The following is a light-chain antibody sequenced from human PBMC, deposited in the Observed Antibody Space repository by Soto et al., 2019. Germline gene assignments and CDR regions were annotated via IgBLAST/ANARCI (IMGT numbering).Light chain of an antibody. CDR3: QQRSNWQIT. CDR2: DAS. CDR1: QSVDSY. V-gene: IGKV3-11*01. Sequence: EIVLTQSPGTLSLSPGERATLSCRASQSVDSYLAWYQQKPGQAPRLLIYDASNRATGIPARFSGSGSGTDFTLTISSLEPEDFAVYYCQQRSNWQITFGQGTRLEIK. J-gene: IGKJ5*01.